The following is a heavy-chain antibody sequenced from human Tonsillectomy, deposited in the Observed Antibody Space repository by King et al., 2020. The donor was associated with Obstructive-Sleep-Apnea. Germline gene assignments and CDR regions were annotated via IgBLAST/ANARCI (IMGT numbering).Heavy chain of an antibody. Sequence: VQLQESGPGLVKPSETLSLTCTVSGGSISSYYWSWIRQPPGKGLEWIGYIYYIGSTNYKPSLKSRATISVDTSKNQFSLKLSSVTAADTAVYYCARDKALWYWGQGTLVTVSS. J-gene: IGHJ4*02. CDR1: GGSISSYY. V-gene: IGHV4-59*01. D-gene: IGHD2-21*01. CDR2: IYYIGST. CDR3: ARDKALWY.